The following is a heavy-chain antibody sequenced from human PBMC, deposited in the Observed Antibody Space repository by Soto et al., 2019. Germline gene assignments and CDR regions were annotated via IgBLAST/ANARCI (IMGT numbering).Heavy chain of an antibody. Sequence: PSETLSLTCTVSGGSISSSSYYWGWIRQPPGKGLEWIGSIYYSGSTYYNPSLKSRVTISVDTSKNQFSLKLSSVTAADTAVYYCARHGQSASNYVFYYYYSGMDVWGQGTTVTVSS. CDR3: ARHGQSASNYVFYYYYSGMDV. D-gene: IGHD4-4*01. V-gene: IGHV4-39*01. J-gene: IGHJ6*02. CDR1: GGSISSSSYY. CDR2: IYYSGST.